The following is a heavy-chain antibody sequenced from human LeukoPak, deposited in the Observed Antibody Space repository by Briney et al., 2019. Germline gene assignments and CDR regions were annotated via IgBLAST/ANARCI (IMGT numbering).Heavy chain of an antibody. Sequence: PGRSLRLSCAASGFTFDDYAMHWVRQVPGKGLEWVSGISWNSGGIAYADSVKGRFTISRDNAKNSLYLEMNSLRVEDMALYYCVKDSRSFIEVLSTLGWFDSWGQGTLVTVSS. CDR3: VKDSRSFIEVLSTLGWFDS. CDR1: GFTFDDYA. V-gene: IGHV3-9*03. J-gene: IGHJ5*01. CDR2: ISWNSGGI. D-gene: IGHD2/OR15-2a*01.